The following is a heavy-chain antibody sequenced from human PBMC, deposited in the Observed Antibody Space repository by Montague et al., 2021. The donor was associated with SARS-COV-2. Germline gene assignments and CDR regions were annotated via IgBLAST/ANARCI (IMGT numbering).Heavy chain of an antibody. CDR3: ARVERGYYYGLGVSAHFDY. CDR2: ICYSGST. J-gene: IGHJ4*02. Sequence: SETLSLTCTVSGGSISSNYWSWIRQPPGKGLEWIGYICYSGSTNYNPSLKSRVTISVDTSKNQFSLKLSSVTAADTAVYYCARVERGYYYGLGVSAHFDYWGQGTLVTVSS. CDR1: GGSISSNY. D-gene: IGHD3-10*01. V-gene: IGHV4-59*01.